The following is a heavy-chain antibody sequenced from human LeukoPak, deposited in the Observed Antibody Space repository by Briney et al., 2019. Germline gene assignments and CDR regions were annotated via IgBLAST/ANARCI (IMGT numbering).Heavy chain of an antibody. D-gene: IGHD1-14*01. CDR3: ARRAVIKPDYYYGMDV. V-gene: IGHV5-51*01. CDR1: GYRFTSYW. CDR2: IYPGDSDT. J-gene: IGHJ6*02. Sequence: GESLKISCKGSGYRFTSYWIGWVRQMPGKGLEWMGIIYPGDSDTRYSPSFQGQVTISADKSISTAYLQWSSLKASDTAMYYCARRAVIKPDYYYGMDVWGQGTTVTVSS.